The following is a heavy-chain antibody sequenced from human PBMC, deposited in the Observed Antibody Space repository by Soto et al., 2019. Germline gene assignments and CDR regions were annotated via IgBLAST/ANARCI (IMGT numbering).Heavy chain of an antibody. CDR1: GGFISSYY. CDR2: IYYSGST. D-gene: IGHD2-21*01. V-gene: IGHV4-59*01. Sequence: PSETVSLTCTVSGGFISSYYLSWIRQPPGKGLEWIGYIYYSGSTNSNPASKSRVTISVDTSHNQFSLKLSSVTAADTAVYYCASLSMYSFNFADGGQGTLVTVSS. CDR3: ASLSMYSFNFAD. J-gene: IGHJ4*02.